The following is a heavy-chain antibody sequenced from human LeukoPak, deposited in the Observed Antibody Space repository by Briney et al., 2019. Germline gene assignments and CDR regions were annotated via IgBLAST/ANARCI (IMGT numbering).Heavy chain of an antibody. V-gene: IGHV3-11*04. D-gene: IGHD2/OR15-2a*01. J-gene: IGHJ6*03. CDR3: ARSGNNYYYYMDV. CDR2: ISSSGTSI. CDR1: GFTFSDYY. Sequence: GGSLRLSCAASGFTFSDYYMSWIRQAPGKGLEWISYISSSGTSIYYADSVKGRFTISRDNAKNLLYLQMNSLRAEDTAVYYCARSGNNYYYYMDVWGKGTTVTVSS.